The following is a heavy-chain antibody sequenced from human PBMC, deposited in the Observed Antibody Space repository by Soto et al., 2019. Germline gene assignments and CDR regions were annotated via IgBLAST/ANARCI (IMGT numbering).Heavy chain of an antibody. D-gene: IGHD3-22*01. CDR1: GFTFSSYA. CDR3: ARDRGERASSGYYPLFDY. J-gene: IGHJ4*02. V-gene: IGHV3-30-3*01. Sequence: GGSLRLSCAASGFTFSSYAMHWVRQAPGKGLEWVAVISYDGSNKYYADSVKGRFTISRDNSKNTLYLQMNSLRAEDTAVYYCARDRGERASSGYYPLFDYWGQGTLVTVSS. CDR2: ISYDGSNK.